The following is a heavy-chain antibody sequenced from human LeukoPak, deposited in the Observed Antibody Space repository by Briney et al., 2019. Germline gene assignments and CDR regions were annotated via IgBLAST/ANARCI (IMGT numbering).Heavy chain of an antibody. V-gene: IGHV4-34*01. CDR1: GGSFSGYY. CDR2: INHSGST. CDR3: VRRSSSGWYYFDY. D-gene: IGHD6-19*01. J-gene: IGHJ4*02. Sequence: SETLSLTCAVYGGSFSGYYWSWIRQPPGKGLEWIGEINHSGSTNYNPSLKSRVTISVDTSKNQFSLKLSSVTAADTAVYYCVRRSSSGWYYFDYWGQGTLVTVSS.